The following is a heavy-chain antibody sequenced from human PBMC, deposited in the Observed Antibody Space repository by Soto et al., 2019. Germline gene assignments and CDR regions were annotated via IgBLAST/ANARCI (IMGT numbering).Heavy chain of an antibody. J-gene: IGHJ5*02. CDR2: IIPIFGTA. CDR1: GGTFSSYA. D-gene: IGHD6-13*01. Sequence: ASVKVSCKASGGTFSSYAISWVRQAPGQGLEWMGGIIPIFGTANYAQKFQGRVTITADESTSTAYMELSSLRSEDTAVYYCAREGDSSSWYSNWFDPWGQGTLVTLSS. CDR3: AREGDSSSWYSNWFDP. V-gene: IGHV1-69*13.